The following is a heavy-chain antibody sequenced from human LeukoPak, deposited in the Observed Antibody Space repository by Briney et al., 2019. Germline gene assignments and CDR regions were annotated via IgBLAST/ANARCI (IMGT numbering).Heavy chain of an antibody. CDR3: AKDYGGNSDAFGI. CDR1: GFTFSSYA. CDR2: ISGSGTST. V-gene: IGHV3-23*01. D-gene: IGHD4-23*01. Sequence: PGGSLRLSCAASGFTFSSYAMSWVRQAPGKGLEWVSSISGSGTSTYYADSVKGRFTISRDNSKNTLYLQMNSLRAEDTALYSCAKDYGGNSDAFGIWGQGTVVTVSS. J-gene: IGHJ3*02.